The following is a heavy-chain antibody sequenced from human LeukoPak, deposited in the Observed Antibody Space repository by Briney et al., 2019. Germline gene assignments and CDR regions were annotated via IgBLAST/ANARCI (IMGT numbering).Heavy chain of an antibody. V-gene: IGHV4-39*01. J-gene: IGHJ4*02. D-gene: IGHD3-9*01. CDR3: ARLSKGRFFDYIFDY. CDR1: GGSLSSSTYY. CDR2: IYYSGST. Sequence: PSETLSLTCTVSGGSLSSSTYYWGWIRQPPGKGLEWIGNIYYSGSTYYNLSLTSRVTMSVDTSNNQFSLKMHSVTAADTAVYYCARLSKGRFFDYIFDYWGQGTLVTVSS.